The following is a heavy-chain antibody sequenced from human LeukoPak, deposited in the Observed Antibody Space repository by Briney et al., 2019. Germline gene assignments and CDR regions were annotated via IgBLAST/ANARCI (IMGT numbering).Heavy chain of an antibody. V-gene: IGHV3-66*02. CDR3: ARLVAGSHWFDP. J-gene: IGHJ5*02. Sequence: GGSLRLSCAASGFSVSSNYMSWVRQAPGQGLEWVSVIYSGGSTYYADSVKGRFTISRDNSKNTLYLQMNSLRAEDTAVYYCARLVAGSHWFDPWGQGTLVTVPS. CDR2: IYSGGST. D-gene: IGHD6-19*01. CDR1: GFSVSSNY.